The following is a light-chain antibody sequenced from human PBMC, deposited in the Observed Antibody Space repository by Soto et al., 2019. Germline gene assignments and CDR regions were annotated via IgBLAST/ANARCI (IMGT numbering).Light chain of an antibody. CDR1: SSNIGSHT. CDR2: RTN. V-gene: IGLV1-44*01. CDR3: AAWDDRLNAVV. Sequence: QSVLTQPPSASGTPGQRVTISCSGTSSNIGSHTVNWYQQIPGKAPQLLIFRTNERPSGVPERFSGSNAVTSATQAIIRLHSDDEADYSCAAWDDRLNAVVFGGGTKVTVL. J-gene: IGLJ2*01.